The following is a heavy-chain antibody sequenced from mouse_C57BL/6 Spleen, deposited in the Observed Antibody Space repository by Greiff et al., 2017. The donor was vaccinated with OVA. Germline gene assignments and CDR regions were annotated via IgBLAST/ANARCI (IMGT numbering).Heavy chain of an antibody. D-gene: IGHD1-1*01. CDR3: TVYGSSYEAMDY. Sequence: EVKVEESGGGLVQPGGSMKLSCVASGFTFSNYWMNWVRQSPEKGLEWVAQIRLKSDNYATHYAESVKGRFTISRDDSKSSVYLQMNNLRAEDTGIYYCTVYGSSYEAMDYWGQGTSVTVSS. V-gene: IGHV6-3*01. J-gene: IGHJ4*01. CDR1: GFTFSNYW. CDR2: IRLKSDNYAT.